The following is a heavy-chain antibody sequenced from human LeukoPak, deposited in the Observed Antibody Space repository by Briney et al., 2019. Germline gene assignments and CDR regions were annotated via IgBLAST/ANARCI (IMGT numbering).Heavy chain of an antibody. Sequence: PGGSLRLSCAASGFTFSSYAMSWVRQAPGKRLDWVSAISGSGGSTYYADSVKGRFTISRDNSKNTLYLQMNSLRAEDTAVYYCAKQGNQLLYLDAFDIWGQGTMVTVSS. CDR2: ISGSGGST. V-gene: IGHV3-23*01. J-gene: IGHJ3*02. D-gene: IGHD2-2*02. CDR1: GFTFSSYA. CDR3: AKQGNQLLYLDAFDI.